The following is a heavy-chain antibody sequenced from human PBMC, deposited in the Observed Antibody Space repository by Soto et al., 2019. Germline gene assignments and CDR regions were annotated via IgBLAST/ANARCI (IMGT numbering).Heavy chain of an antibody. Sequence: ASVKVSCKASGYTVTGYYVHWVLQAPGQGLEWMGWINPNSGGTNYAQKFQGRVTMTRDTSISTAYMELSSLRSEDTAVYYCAGLYCSSTSCYPQLGMDVWGQGTTVTVSS. J-gene: IGHJ6*02. V-gene: IGHV1-2*02. CDR3: AGLYCSSTSCYPQLGMDV. CDR1: GYTVTGYY. CDR2: INPNSGGT. D-gene: IGHD2-2*01.